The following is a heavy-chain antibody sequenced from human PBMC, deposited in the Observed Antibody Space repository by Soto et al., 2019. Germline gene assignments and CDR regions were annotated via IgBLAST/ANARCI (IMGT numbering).Heavy chain of an antibody. D-gene: IGHD3-10*01. Sequence: PGGSLRLSCTASGFTFGDYAMSWFRQAPGKGLEWVGFIRSKAYGGTTEYAASVKGRFTISRDDSKSIAYLQMNSLKTEDTAVYYCTRDTYGSGNYGMDVWGQGTTVTVSS. CDR2: IRSKAYGGTT. V-gene: IGHV3-49*03. CDR1: GFTFGDYA. J-gene: IGHJ6*02. CDR3: TRDTYGSGNYGMDV.